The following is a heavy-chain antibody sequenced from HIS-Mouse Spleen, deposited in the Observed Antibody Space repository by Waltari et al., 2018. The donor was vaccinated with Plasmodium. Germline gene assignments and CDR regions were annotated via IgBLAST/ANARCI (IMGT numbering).Heavy chain of an antibody. V-gene: IGHV4-31*03. J-gene: IGHJ5*02. CDR1: GCSISSCAYY. CDR3: VRWVGNWVDP. CDR2: IYYIGST. D-gene: IGHD1-26*01. Sequence: QVQLQESGPGLVKPSQTLSLTCTVSGCSISSCAYYWRWIRQHPGKGLEWIGYIYYIGSTYYNQALKRRVAIAVDTAKNQVSLNLSAGTAADTAVYYCVRWVGNWVDPWGQGTLVTVSS.